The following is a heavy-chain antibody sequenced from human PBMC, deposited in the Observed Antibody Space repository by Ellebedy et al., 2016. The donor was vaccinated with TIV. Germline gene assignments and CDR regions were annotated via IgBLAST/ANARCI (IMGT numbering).Heavy chain of an antibody. CDR3: ARDLGPRDYDFWSGYSYYYYGMDV. CDR2: FSAGGGT. CDR1: GFTFTNFA. D-gene: IGHD3-3*01. V-gene: IGHV3-23*01. Sequence: GESLKISCAASGFTFTNFAVSWVRQAPGKGLEWVSTFSAGGGTYYADSVKGRFTISRDISKNTLYLQMNSLRAEDTAVYYCARDLGPRDYDFWSGYSYYYYGMDVWGQGTTVTVSS. J-gene: IGHJ6*02.